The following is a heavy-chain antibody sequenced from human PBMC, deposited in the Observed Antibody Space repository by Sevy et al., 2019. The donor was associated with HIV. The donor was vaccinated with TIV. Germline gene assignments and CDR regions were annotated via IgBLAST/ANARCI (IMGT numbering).Heavy chain of an antibody. J-gene: IGHJ4*02. CDR2: RSYDGSNK. Sequence: GGSLRLSCAASGFTFSSYAMHWVRQAPGKGLEWVAVRSYDGSNKYYADSVKGRFTISRDNSKNTLYLQMNSLRAEDTAVYYCARPSGSYSYFDYWGQGTLVTVSS. CDR1: GFTFSSYA. V-gene: IGHV3-30-3*01. D-gene: IGHD1-26*01. CDR3: ARPSGSYSYFDY.